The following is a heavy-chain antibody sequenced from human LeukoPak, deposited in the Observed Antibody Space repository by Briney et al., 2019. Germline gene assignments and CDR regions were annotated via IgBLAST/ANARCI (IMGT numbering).Heavy chain of an antibody. CDR2: INPYSGAT. V-gene: IGHV1-2*02. CDR3: ARPITKYTAVVWDY. D-gene: IGHD5-18*01. J-gene: IGHJ4*02. CDR1: GYTFTDYF. Sequence: ASVKVSCKTSGYTFTDYFINWVRQAPGQGLEWMGWINPYSGATNYVQKFQGRVRMTRDTSIGTAYMELSSLTSDDTAIYYCARPITKYTAVVWDYWGQGTLVTVSS.